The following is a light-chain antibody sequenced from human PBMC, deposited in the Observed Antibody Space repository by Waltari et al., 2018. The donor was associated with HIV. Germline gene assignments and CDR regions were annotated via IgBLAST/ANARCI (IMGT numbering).Light chain of an antibody. V-gene: IGLV2-11*01. CDR1: SSDVGGYNY. J-gene: IGLJ2*01. Sequence: QSALTQPRSVSGSPGQSVTISCTGTSSDVGGYNYVSWYQQLPGKAPKLMIYDLTERPSGVPDRFSGSKSGNTASLTISGLQAEDEADYYCCSFAGSYTWLFGRGTKLTVL. CDR2: DLT. CDR3: CSFAGSYTWL.